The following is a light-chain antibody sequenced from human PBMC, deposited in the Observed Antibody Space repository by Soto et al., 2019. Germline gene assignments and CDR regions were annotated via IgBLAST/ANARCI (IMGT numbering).Light chain of an antibody. CDR1: SSDIGIYNY. CDR2: EVS. Sequence: QSVLTQPASVSGSPGQSITISCTGASSDIGIYNYVSWYQQHPGKAPKLMIFEVSHRPSGVSNRFSGSKSGNTASLTISGLQAEDEALYHCSSYSGSSTLVVFGGGTKLTVL. CDR3: SSYSGSSTLVV. V-gene: IGLV2-14*01. J-gene: IGLJ2*01.